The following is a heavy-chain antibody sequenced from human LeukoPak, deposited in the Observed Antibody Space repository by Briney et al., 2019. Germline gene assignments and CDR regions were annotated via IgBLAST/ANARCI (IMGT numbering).Heavy chain of an antibody. V-gene: IGHV3-30*03. D-gene: IGHD1-7*01. J-gene: IGHJ4*02. Sequence: SGGSLRLSCAASGFTFSSYGMHWVRQAPGKGLEWVAVISYDGSNKYYADSVKGRFTISRDNSKNTLYLQMDSLRAEDTAVYYCIRDLNWNYGDYWGQGSLVTVSS. CDR1: GFTFSSYG. CDR2: ISYDGSNK. CDR3: IRDLNWNYGDY.